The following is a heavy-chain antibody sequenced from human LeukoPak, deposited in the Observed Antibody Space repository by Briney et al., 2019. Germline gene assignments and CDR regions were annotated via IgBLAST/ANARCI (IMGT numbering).Heavy chain of an antibody. CDR2: IKQDGSEK. CDR1: GFTFSIYW. V-gene: IGHV3-7*04. Sequence: GGSLRLSCAASGFTFSIYWMTWVRQAPGKGLEWVANIKQDGSEKYYVDSIKGRFTISRDNAYNSLYLQMDSLTAEDTAVYYCARPVLPRAFGIWGQGTMVTVSS. J-gene: IGHJ3*02. CDR3: ARPVLPRAFGI.